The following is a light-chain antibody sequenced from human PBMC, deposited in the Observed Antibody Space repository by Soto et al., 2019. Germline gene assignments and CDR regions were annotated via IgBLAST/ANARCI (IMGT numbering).Light chain of an antibody. Sequence: EIVLTQSPGTLSLSPGERATLSGRASQDVSGDYLSWYQQKPGRSPTLFIYNGSRRATGVPDRFSGSGSQTDFTLTISRLEPEDFAVYYCQHYDGSPPITFGQGTRLEIK. CDR2: NGS. J-gene: IGKJ5*01. CDR1: QDVSGDY. CDR3: QHYDGSPPIT. V-gene: IGKV3-20*01.